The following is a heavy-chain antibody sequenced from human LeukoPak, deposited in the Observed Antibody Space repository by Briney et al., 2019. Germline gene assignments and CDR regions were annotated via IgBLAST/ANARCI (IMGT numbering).Heavy chain of an antibody. D-gene: IGHD6-13*01. V-gene: IGHV3-33*08. CDR2: IWNDGSNK. CDR1: GFTFSSYS. CDR3: ARLGSSWSFDY. Sequence: PGGSLRLSCAASGFTFSSYSMNWVRQAPGKGLEWAAVIWNDGSNKYYADSVKGRFTISRDNSKNTVYLQMNSLRVEDTAVYYCARLGSSWSFDYWGQGTLVTVSS. J-gene: IGHJ4*02.